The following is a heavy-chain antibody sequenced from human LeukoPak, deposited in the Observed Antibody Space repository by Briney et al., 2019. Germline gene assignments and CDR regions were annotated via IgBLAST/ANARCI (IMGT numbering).Heavy chain of an antibody. D-gene: IGHD6-13*01. J-gene: IGHJ4*02. CDR2: IYAGNGNT. Sequence: WIYAGNGNTKYSQKFQARVTITRDTSASTAYMELSSLRSEDTAVYYCARDPIGSRWPYYFDYWGQGTLVTVSP. V-gene: IGHV1-3*01. CDR3: ARDPIGSRWPYYFDY.